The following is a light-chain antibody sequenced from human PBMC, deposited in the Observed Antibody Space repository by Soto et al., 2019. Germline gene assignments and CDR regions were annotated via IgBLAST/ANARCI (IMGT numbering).Light chain of an antibody. CDR3: QQYGYSPIT. CDR2: SAS. CDR1: QSVSSN. Sequence: IVMTQSPATLSVSPGERVTLSCRASQSVSSNLAWYQQKPGQAPRLLIYSASSRATGIPDRFSGSGSGTDFTLTISRLEPEDLAVYYCQQYGYSPITFGQGTRLEI. J-gene: IGKJ5*01. V-gene: IGKV3D-15*01.